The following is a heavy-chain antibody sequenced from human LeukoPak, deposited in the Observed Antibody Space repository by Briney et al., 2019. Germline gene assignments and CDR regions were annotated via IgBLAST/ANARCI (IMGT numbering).Heavy chain of an antibody. J-gene: IGHJ4*02. V-gene: IGHV4-34*01. CDR1: GGSFSVYY. CDR2: INHSGST. CDR3: ASNCSSTSCCTRGFAY. Sequence: SETLSLTCDVYGGSFSVYYWSWIRQPPGKGLEWIGEINHSGSTNYNPSLQSRITISVDTSKNQFSLKLSSVTAADTAVYYCASNCSSTSCCTRGFAYWGQGTLVTVSS. D-gene: IGHD2-2*02.